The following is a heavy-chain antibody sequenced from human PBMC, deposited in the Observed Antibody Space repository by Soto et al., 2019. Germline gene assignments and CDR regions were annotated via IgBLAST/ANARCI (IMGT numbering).Heavy chain of an antibody. V-gene: IGHV1-2*04. CDR1: GYTFTGYY. CDR3: ARDGQQQLVPNYYYYGMDV. J-gene: IGHJ6*02. D-gene: IGHD6-13*01. Sequence: ASVKVSCKASGYTFTGYYMHWVRQAPGQGLEWMGWINPNSGGTNYAQKFQGWVTMTRDTSISTAYMELSRLRSDDTAVYYCARDGQQQLVPNYYYYGMDVWGRGTTVTVSS. CDR2: INPNSGGT.